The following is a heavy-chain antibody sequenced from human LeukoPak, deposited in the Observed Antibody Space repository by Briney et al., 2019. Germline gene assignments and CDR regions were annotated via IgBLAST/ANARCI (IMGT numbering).Heavy chain of an antibody. CDR1: GFTFSNYG. V-gene: IGHV3-30*02. Sequence: TGGSLRLSCAASGFTFSNYGMHWVRQAPGKGLEWVAFIRYDGSNKYYADSVKGRFTISRDNSKNTLYLQMNSLRAEDTAVCYCAKDQRELRLSGFDYWGQGTLVTVSS. J-gene: IGHJ4*02. CDR3: AKDQRELRLSGFDY. CDR2: IRYDGSNK. D-gene: IGHD1-26*01.